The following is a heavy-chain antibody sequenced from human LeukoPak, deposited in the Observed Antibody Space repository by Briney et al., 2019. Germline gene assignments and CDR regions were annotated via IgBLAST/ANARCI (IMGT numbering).Heavy chain of an antibody. CDR1: GDSISSYY. Sequence: SETLSLTCTVSGDSISSYYWSWLRQPPGKGLEWIGHVYYSGRTTYNPSLRSRLTISVDTSTSQLSLKLSSVAAADTAVYYCARHLRYCSGGTCYSSDAFDIWGRGTMVTVSS. CDR3: ARHLRYCSGGTCYSSDAFDI. V-gene: IGHV4-59*08. CDR2: VYYSGRT. J-gene: IGHJ3*02. D-gene: IGHD2-15*01.